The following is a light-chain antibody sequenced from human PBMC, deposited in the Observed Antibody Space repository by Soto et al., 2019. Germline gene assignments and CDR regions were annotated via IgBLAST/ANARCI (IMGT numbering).Light chain of an antibody. CDR2: AAS. V-gene: IGKV1-8*01. CDR3: QQYYSYPRGVT. Sequence: AIRMTQSPSSFSASTGDRVTITCRASQGISSYLAWYQQKPGKAPKLLIYAASTLQSGVPSRFSGSGSGTDSTLTISCLQSEDFAPYYCQQYYSYPRGVTFGPGTKVDIK. J-gene: IGKJ3*01. CDR1: QGISSY.